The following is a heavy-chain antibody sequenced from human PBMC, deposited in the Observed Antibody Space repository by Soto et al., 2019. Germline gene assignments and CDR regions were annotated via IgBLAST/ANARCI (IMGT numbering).Heavy chain of an antibody. J-gene: IGHJ3*02. CDR3: ARMGSSGLFTLMPFDI. D-gene: IGHD6-19*01. Sequence: GESLKISCKGSGYSFTDFWINWVRQMPGKGLEWMGRIDPRDSYTNFSPSFQGHVTISVDKSITTAYLHWSSLKASDTAMYYCARMGSSGLFTLMPFDIWGQGTMVTVSS. CDR2: IDPRDSYT. V-gene: IGHV5-10-1*01. CDR1: GYSFTDFW.